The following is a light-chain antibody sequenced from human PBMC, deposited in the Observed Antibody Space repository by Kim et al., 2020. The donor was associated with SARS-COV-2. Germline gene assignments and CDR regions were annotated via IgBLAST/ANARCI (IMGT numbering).Light chain of an antibody. V-gene: IGLV3-19*01. Sequence: ALGQTVRITCQGDSITTYYASWYQQKPGQAPVLVFYANDNRPSGIPDRFSGSSSGNTASLTITETQAEDEADYFCHSRDSSGNHQVFGGGTQLTVL. CDR1: SITTYY. CDR3: HSRDSSGNHQV. CDR2: AND. J-gene: IGLJ2*01.